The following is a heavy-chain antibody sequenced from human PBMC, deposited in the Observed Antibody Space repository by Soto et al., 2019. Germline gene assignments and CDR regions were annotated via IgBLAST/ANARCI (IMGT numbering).Heavy chain of an antibody. CDR3: AREIDPVEHMITQTVGAFDI. CDR1: GYTFTSYY. CDR2: INPSGGST. Sequence: ASVKVSGKASGYTFTSYYMHWVRQAPGQGLEWMGIINPSGGSTSYAQKFQGRVTMTRDTSTSTVYMELSSLRSEDTAVYYCAREIDPVEHMITQTVGAFDIWGQGTIVTVSS. D-gene: IGHD3-16*01. J-gene: IGHJ3*02. V-gene: IGHV1-46*01.